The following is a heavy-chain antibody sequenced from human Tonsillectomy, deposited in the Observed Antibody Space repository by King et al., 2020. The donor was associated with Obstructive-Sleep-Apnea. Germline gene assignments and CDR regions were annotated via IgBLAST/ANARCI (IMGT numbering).Heavy chain of an antibody. J-gene: IGHJ4*02. CDR2: ISWISGSI. CDR1: GFTFDDYA. CDR3: ARRGYRSRWY. V-gene: IGHV3-9*01. D-gene: IGHD6-13*01. Sequence: VQLVESGGGLVQPGRSLRPSCAASGFTFDDYAMHWVRQAPGKGLEWVACISWISGSIDYADSVKGRFTISRDNAKNSLYLQMDSLGVEDTALYYCARRGYRSRWYWGQGTLVTVSS.